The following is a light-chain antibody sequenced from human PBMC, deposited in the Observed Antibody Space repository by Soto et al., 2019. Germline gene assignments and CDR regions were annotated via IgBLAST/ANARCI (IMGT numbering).Light chain of an antibody. CDR1: QSVNNY. Sequence: EIVLTQSPATLSLSPGERATLSRRASQSVNNYLAWYQQKPGQAPRLLIYDASNRATGIPARFSGSGSGTDFTLTISSLEPEDFAVYYCQQRSNWPPSATFGPGTKVDIK. J-gene: IGKJ3*01. V-gene: IGKV3-11*01. CDR2: DAS. CDR3: QQRSNWPPSAT.